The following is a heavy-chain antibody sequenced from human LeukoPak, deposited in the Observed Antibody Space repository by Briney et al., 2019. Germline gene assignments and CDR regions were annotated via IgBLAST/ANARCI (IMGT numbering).Heavy chain of an antibody. CDR1: GGSISSDH. V-gene: IGHV4-59*01. D-gene: IGHD2/OR15-2a*01. J-gene: IGHJ3*02. CDR3: ARKNDFDI. Sequence: PSETLSLTCTVSGGSISSDHWNWIRQPPGKGLEWIGCIYYSGRTYYNPSLKSRVTISVDMSKSQFSLRLAPVTAADTAVYYCARKNDFDIWGQGTLITVSS. CDR2: IYYSGRT.